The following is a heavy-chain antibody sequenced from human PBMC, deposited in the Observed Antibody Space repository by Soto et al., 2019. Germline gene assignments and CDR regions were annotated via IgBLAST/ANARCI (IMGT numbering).Heavy chain of an antibody. CDR2: IYYSGST. D-gene: IGHD3-10*01. J-gene: IGHJ4*02. V-gene: IGHV4-61*01. CDR3: ARAPQGNYGYPSCFDY. Sequence: PSETLSLTCTVSGDSVSSTSYYWSWIRQPPGKGLEWIGYIYYSGSTNYNPSLKSRVTISVDTSKNQFSLKLSSVTAADTAVYYCARAPQGNYGYPSCFDYWGQGTLVSVSS. CDR1: GDSVSSTSYY.